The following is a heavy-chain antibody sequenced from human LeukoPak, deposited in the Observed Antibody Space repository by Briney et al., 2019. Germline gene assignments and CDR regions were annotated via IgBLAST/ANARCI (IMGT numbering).Heavy chain of an antibody. CDR2: ISWNSGSI. D-gene: IGHD4-17*01. CDR1: GFTFDDYA. CDR3: ARSFGPGDYDVGY. V-gene: IGHV3-9*01. Sequence: PGGSLRLSCAASGFTFDDYAMHWVRQAPGKGLEWVSGISWNSGSIGYADSVKGRFTISRDNAKNSLYLQMNSLRAEDTAVYYCARSFGPGDYDVGYWGQGTLVTVSS. J-gene: IGHJ4*02.